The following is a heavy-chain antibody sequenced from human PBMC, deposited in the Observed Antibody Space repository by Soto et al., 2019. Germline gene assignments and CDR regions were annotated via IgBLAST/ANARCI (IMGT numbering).Heavy chain of an antibody. J-gene: IGHJ3*02. CDR2: IKQDGSEK. CDR3: ARDRDSSGYDAFDI. CDR1: GFTFSSYW. Sequence: EVQLVESGGGLVQPGGSLRLSCAASGFTFSSYWMSWVRQAPGNGLEWVANIKQDGSEKYYVDSVKGRFTISRDNAKNSLYLQMNSLRAEDTAVYYCARDRDSSGYDAFDIWGQGTMVTVSS. V-gene: IGHV3-7*03. D-gene: IGHD3-22*01.